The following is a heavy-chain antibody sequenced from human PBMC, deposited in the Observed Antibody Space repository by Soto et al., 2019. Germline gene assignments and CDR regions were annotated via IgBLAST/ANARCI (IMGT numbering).Heavy chain of an antibody. CDR3: ARSYSSSWLMCDD. D-gene: IGHD6-13*01. CDR1: GYTFTSFA. CDR2: ISASTGNT. J-gene: IGHJ4*02. Sequence: QVQLVQSGGEVKKPGASVKVSCKGFGYTFTSFAISWVRQSPGQGLEWMGWISASTGNTKYAQKFQDRVTMTTDTSTNTAYMELRSLRSDDTAVYYCARSYSSSWLMCDDWGQGTLVTVSS. V-gene: IGHV1-18*01.